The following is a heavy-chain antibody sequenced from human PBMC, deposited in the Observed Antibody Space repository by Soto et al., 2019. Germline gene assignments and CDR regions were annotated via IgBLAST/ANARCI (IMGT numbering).Heavy chain of an antibody. Sequence: SVKVSCKASGGTFSSYTISWVRQAPGQGLEWMGRIIPILGIANYAQKFQGRVTITADKSTSTAYMELSSLRSEDTAVYYCAREGVVPAATSPGYYYHYYMDVWGKGTTVTVSS. D-gene: IGHD2-2*01. V-gene: IGHV1-69*04. CDR2: IIPILGIA. J-gene: IGHJ6*03. CDR3: AREGVVPAATSPGYYYHYYMDV. CDR1: GGTFSSYT.